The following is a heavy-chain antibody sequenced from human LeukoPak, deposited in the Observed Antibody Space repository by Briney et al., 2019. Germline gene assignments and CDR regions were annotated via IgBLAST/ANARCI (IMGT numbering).Heavy chain of an antibody. CDR1: GFTFSTYG. CDR3: AAPGVPAATYYFDY. Sequence: GGSLRLSCAASGFTFSTYGMHWVRQAPGKGLEWVAFIRYDGSNKYYAGSVKGRFTISRDNSKNTVYLQMNSLRAEDTAVYYCAAPGVPAATYYFDYWGQGTLVTVSS. J-gene: IGHJ4*02. CDR2: IRYDGSNK. D-gene: IGHD2-2*01. V-gene: IGHV3-30*02.